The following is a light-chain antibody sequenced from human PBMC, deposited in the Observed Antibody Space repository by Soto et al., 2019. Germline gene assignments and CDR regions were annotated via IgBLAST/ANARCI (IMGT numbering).Light chain of an antibody. CDR3: MQSLQTPRH. CDR1: HSLLHSNGYNY. J-gene: IGKJ5*01. Sequence: DIVMTHSPLSLPVTPGEAASISCSSSHSLLHSNGYNYLDWYLQKPGQSPQLLIYLGSNRASGVPDRFSGSGSGTDFTLKITRVEAEDVGIYYCMQSLQTPRHFGQGTRLEIK. V-gene: IGKV2-28*01. CDR2: LGS.